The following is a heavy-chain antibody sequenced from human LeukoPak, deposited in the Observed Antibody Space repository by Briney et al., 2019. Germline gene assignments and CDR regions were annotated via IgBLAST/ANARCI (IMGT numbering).Heavy chain of an antibody. CDR2: ISSSGST. CDR1: GDSISSGDYY. V-gene: IGHV4-61*02. CDR3: ARDQQHYYDSGQFDP. D-gene: IGHD3-22*01. J-gene: IGHJ5*02. Sequence: SETLSLTCTVSGDSISSGDYYWSWIRQPAGKGLEWIGRISSSGSTNYNPFLKRRVTISLDTSKKQSYLRLTSLTAADTAVYHCARDQQHYYDSGQFDPRGQGTLVIVSS.